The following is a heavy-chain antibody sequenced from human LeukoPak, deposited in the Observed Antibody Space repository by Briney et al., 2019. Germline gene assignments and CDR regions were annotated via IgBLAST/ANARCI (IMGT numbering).Heavy chain of an antibody. J-gene: IGHJ6*02. D-gene: IGHD6-19*01. CDR2: IYSSGDT. CDR1: GFTVSSKY. CDR3: ARAPSGWTDYYYYYGMDV. Sequence: GGSLRLSCAASGFTVSSKYMSWVRQTPGKGLQWVALIYSSGDTYTADSVKGRFTISRDNAKNSLYLQMNSLRAEDTAVYYCARAPSGWTDYYYYYGMDVWGQGTTVTVSS. V-gene: IGHV3-53*01.